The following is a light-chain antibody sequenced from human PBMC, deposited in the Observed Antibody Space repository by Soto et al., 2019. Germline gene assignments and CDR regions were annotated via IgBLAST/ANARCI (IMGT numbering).Light chain of an antibody. V-gene: IGLV2-23*01. CDR3: CSYAGSEDG. CDR2: EGS. J-gene: IGLJ1*01. CDR1: SSDVGSYNL. Sequence: QSALTQPASVSGSPGQSITISCTGTSSDVGSYNLVSWYQQHPGKAPKLMIYEGSKRPSGVSNRFSGSKSGNTASLTISGLQAEDEADYYCCSYAGSEDGFGTGTKLTVL.